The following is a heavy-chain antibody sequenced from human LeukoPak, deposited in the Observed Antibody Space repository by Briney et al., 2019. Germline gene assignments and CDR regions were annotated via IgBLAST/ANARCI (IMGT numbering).Heavy chain of an antibody. D-gene: IGHD3-9*01. CDR1: GDSVSSNSAA. CDR2: TYYRSKWYN. J-gene: IGHJ4*02. V-gene: IGHV6-1*01. CDR3: TIERQDFLTGYYAFFDN. Sequence: SQTLSLTCAISGDSVSSNSAAWNWIRQSPSRGLEWLGRTYYRSKWYNDYAVSVKSRITINPDTSKNQFSLQLNSVTPEDTAVYYCTIERQDFLTGYYAFFDNWGQGTLVTVSS.